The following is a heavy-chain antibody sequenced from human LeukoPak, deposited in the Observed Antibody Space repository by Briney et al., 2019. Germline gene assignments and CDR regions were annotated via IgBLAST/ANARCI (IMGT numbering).Heavy chain of an antibody. Sequence: GASVRVSCKASGYTFTNYYLHWVRQAPEQGLEWMGWINPNSGGTNYAQKFQGRVTMTRDTSISTAYMELSRLRSDDTAVYYCARVRRQQLVHDYWGQGTLVTVSS. CDR2: INPNSGGT. CDR1: GYTFTNYY. CDR3: ARVRRQQLVHDY. D-gene: IGHD6-13*01. V-gene: IGHV1-2*02. J-gene: IGHJ4*02.